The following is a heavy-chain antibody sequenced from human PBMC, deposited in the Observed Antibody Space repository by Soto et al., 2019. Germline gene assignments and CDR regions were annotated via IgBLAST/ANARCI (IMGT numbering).Heavy chain of an antibody. Sequence: TLSLTCTVSGASISNYYWSWIRQPPGKGLEWIGFGSSSYNPSLKSRVTISLDASKNQVSLKVSSVTAADTAVYYCARLLDYYDISGNWFDPWGQGTLVTVSS. CDR3: ARLLDYYDISGNWFDP. D-gene: IGHD3-22*01. CDR1: GASISNYY. J-gene: IGHJ5*02. CDR2: GSS. V-gene: IGHV4-4*08.